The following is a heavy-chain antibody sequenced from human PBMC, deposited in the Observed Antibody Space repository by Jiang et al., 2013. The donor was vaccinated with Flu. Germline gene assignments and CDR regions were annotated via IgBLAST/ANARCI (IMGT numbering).Heavy chain of an antibody. D-gene: IGHD3-22*01. CDR1: GFTFSSYG. Sequence: VQLLESGGGVVQSGRSLRLSCAASGFTFSSYGMHWVRQAPGKGLEWVAVIWYDGSNKYYADSVKGRFTISRDNSKNTLYLQMNSLRAEDTAVYYCARDINYYDSSGPLDYWGQGTLVTVSS. CDR2: IWYDGSNK. V-gene: IGHV3-33*01. J-gene: IGHJ4*02. CDR3: ARDINYYDSSGPLDY.